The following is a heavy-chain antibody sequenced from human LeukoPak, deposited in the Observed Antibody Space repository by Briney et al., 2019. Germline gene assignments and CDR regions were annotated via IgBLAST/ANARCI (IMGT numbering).Heavy chain of an antibody. CDR2: ISSSSSYI. J-gene: IGHJ3*02. V-gene: IGHV3-21*01. Sequence: GGSLRLSCAASEFTFSSYSMNWVRQAPGKGLEWVSSISSSSSYIYYADSVKGRFTISRDNAKNSLYLQMNSLRAEDTAVYYCAREDSSSWYASMGVDAFDIWGQGTMVTVSS. CDR3: AREDSSSWYASMGVDAFDI. D-gene: IGHD6-13*01. CDR1: EFTFSSYS.